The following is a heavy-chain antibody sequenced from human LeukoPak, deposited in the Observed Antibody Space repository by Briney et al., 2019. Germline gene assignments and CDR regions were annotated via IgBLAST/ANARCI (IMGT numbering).Heavy chain of an antibody. CDR2: INSDGSST. Sequence: PGGSLRLSCAASGFTFSSYWMHWVRQAPGKGLVWVSRINSDGSSTTYADSVKGRFTISRDNAKNTLYLQMNSLRAEDTAMYYCVRQYSYDSSGYCPWDYWGQGTLVTVSS. CDR1: GFTFSSYW. D-gene: IGHD3-22*01. CDR3: VRQYSYDSSGYCPWDY. V-gene: IGHV3-74*01. J-gene: IGHJ4*02.